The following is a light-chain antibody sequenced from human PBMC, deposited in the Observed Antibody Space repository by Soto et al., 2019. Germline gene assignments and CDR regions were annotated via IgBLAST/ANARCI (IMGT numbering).Light chain of an antibody. V-gene: IGLV2-14*01. J-gene: IGLJ1*01. CDR2: EVS. CDR3: SSYTRSRTYV. Sequence: QSALTQPPSASGSPGQSVTISCTGTSSDVGGYNYVSWYQQHPGKAPKLLIYEVSNRPSGVSHRFSGSKSGNTASLTISGLQAEDEADYYCSSYTRSRTYVFGTGTKLTVL. CDR1: SSDVGGYNY.